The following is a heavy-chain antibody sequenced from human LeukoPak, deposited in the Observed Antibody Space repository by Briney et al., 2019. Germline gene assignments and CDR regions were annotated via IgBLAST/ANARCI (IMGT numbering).Heavy chain of an antibody. D-gene: IGHD3-22*01. Sequence: GGSLRLSCAASGFTFSSYWMSWVRQAPGKGLEWVSAISGSGGSTYYADSVKGRFTISRDNSKNTLYLQMNSLRAEDTAVYYCAKAPYDSSGYYYDDAFDIWGQGTMVTVSS. CDR2: ISGSGGST. J-gene: IGHJ3*02. CDR3: AKAPYDSSGYYYDDAFDI. V-gene: IGHV3-23*01. CDR1: GFTFSSYW.